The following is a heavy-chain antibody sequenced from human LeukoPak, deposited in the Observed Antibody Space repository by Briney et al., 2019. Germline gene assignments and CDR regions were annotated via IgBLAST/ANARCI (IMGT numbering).Heavy chain of an antibody. D-gene: IGHD3-22*01. V-gene: IGHV3-21*01. CDR1: GFTFRSYS. J-gene: IGHJ5*02. Sequence: GGSLRLSCAASGFTFRSYSMNWVRQAPGKGLEWVSSISSSSSYIYYADSVKGRFTISRDNAKNSLYLQMNSLRAEDTAVYYCARDFHYYDSSGYQNWFDPWGQGTLVTVSS. CDR3: ARDFHYYDSSGYQNWFDP. CDR2: ISSSSSYI.